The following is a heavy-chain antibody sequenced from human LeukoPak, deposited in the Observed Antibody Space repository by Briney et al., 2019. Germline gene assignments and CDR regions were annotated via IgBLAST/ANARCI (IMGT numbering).Heavy chain of an antibody. J-gene: IGHJ4*02. CDR1: GFSFDDFA. Sequence: PGGSLRLSCSVSGFSFDDFAVSWLRQAPGKGLEWVSVIYSGGSTYYADSVKGRFTISRDNSKNTLYLQMNSLRAEDTAVYYCARGDLGWYGPYFDYWGQGTLVTVSS. CDR2: IYSGGST. D-gene: IGHD6-19*01. CDR3: ARGDLGWYGPYFDY. V-gene: IGHV3-53*01.